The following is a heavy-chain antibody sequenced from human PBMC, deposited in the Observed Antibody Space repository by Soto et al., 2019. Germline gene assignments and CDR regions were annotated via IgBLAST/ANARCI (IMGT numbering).Heavy chain of an antibody. Sequence: EVQLLESGGGLVQPGGSLRLSCAASGFTVSSYGMSWVRQAPGKGLEWISGLSDSGGRTTYADSVKGRFTISRDNSNNTLYLQMNSLRVDDTAVYYCAKASGYDSTDWGQGTLVTVSS. CDR3: AKASGYDSTD. V-gene: IGHV3-23*01. CDR1: GFTVSSYG. CDR2: LSDSGGRT. J-gene: IGHJ4*02. D-gene: IGHD3-10*01.